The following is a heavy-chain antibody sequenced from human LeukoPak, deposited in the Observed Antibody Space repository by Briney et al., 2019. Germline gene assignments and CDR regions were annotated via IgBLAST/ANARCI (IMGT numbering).Heavy chain of an antibody. CDR3: ARNPLGIVGATTGPGGFDP. CDR1: GGSISSYY. V-gene: IGHV4-59*01. J-gene: IGHJ5*02. CDR2: IYYSGST. D-gene: IGHD1-26*01. Sequence: SETLSLTCTVSGGSISSYYWSWIRQPPGKGLEWIGYIYYSGSTNYNPSLKSRVTISVDTSKNQFSLKLSSVTAADTAVYYCARNPLGIVGATTGPGGFDPWGQGTLVTVSS.